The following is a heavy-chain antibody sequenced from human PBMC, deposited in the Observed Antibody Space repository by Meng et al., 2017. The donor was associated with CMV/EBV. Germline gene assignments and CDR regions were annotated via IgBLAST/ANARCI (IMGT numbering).Heavy chain of an antibody. D-gene: IGHD2-2*01. Sequence: GGSLRLSCAASGFTFSSYGMHWVRQAPGKGLEWVAVIWYDGSNKYYADSVKGRFTISRDNSKNTLYLQMNSLRAEDTAVYYCAKDFRDIVVVPAAEQNYYYYGMDVRGQGTTVTVSS. V-gene: IGHV3-33*06. J-gene: IGHJ6*02. CDR2: IWYDGSNK. CDR3: AKDFRDIVVVPAAEQNYYYYGMDV. CDR1: GFTFSSYG.